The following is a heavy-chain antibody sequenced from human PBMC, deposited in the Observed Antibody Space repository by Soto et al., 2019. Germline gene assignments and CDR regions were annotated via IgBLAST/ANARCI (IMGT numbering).Heavy chain of an antibody. J-gene: IGHJ6*03. CDR3: ARVGEGYYYYYMDV. V-gene: IGHV3-7*01. Sequence: GGSLRLSCAASGFTFSSYWMSWVRQAPGKGLEWVANIKQDGSEKYYVDSVKGRFTISRDNAKNSLYLQMNSLRAEDTAVYYCARVGEGYYYYYMDVWGKGTTVTVSS. CDR2: IKQDGSEK. CDR1: GFTFSSYW.